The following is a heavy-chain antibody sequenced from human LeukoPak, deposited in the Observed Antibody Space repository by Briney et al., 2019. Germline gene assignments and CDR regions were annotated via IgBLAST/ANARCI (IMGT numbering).Heavy chain of an antibody. V-gene: IGHV1-2*02. CDR2: INPNSGDT. D-gene: IGHD3-22*01. CDR3: ARIKPISGSYDY. J-gene: IGHJ4*02. Sequence: ASVKVSCKASGYTFTDYYMHWVRRAPGQGLEWMGWINPNSGDTNYARNFQGRVTMTRDTSISTAYMELSTLRSDDTAVYYCARIKPISGSYDYWGQGTLVTVSS. CDR1: GYTFTDYY.